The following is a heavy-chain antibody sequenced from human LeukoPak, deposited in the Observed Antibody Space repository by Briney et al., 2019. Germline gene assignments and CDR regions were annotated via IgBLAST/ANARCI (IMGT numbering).Heavy chain of an antibody. V-gene: IGHV4-39*01. J-gene: IGHJ4*02. D-gene: IGHD2-15*01. CDR3: ATPGYCSGGSCYLSPWFDY. CDR2: IYYSGST. Sequence: SETLSLTCTVSGGSISSYYWGWIRQPPGKGLEWIGSIYYSGSTYYNPSLKSRVTISVDTSKNQFSLKLSSVTAADTAVYYCATPGYCSGGSCYLSPWFDYWGQGTLVTVSS. CDR1: GGSISSYY.